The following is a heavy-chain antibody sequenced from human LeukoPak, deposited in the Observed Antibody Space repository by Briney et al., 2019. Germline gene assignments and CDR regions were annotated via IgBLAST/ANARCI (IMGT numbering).Heavy chain of an antibody. CDR2: ISFDGSDK. CDR3: ARRDNYDY. Sequence: GRSLRLSCAASGFTFSSCGMQWVRQAPGKGLEWVAVISFDGSDKYYADSVKGRFTISRDNSKNTLYLQMNSLRAEDTAVYYCARRDNYDYWGQGTLVTVSS. J-gene: IGHJ4*02. V-gene: IGHV3-30*03. D-gene: IGHD2-15*01. CDR1: GFTFSSCG.